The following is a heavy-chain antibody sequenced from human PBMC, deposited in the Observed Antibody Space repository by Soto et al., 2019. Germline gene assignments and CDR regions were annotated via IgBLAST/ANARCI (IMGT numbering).Heavy chain of an antibody. V-gene: IGHV3-11*01. CDR1: GFAFSDFY. CDR2: ISGGGTTV. Sequence: QVQLVESGGGLVKPGGSLRLSCAASGFAFSDFYMSWPRQAPGKGLEWISYISGGGTTVFYADSVKGRFTISRHNAQKSLYLQMDSLTSEDTAIYYCARDREPSVYHGMAVWGQGTTVTVSS. J-gene: IGHJ6*02. CDR3: ARDREPSVYHGMAV.